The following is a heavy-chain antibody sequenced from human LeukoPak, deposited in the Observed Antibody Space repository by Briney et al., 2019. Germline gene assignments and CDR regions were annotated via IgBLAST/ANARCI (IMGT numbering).Heavy chain of an antibody. CDR1: GGSFSGYY. Sequence: PSETLSLTCAVYGGSFSGYYWSWIRQPPGKGLEWIGEINHSGSTNYNPSLKSRVTISVDTSKNQFSLKLSSVTAADTAVYYCARPRNYYGSGSYLGFDPWGQGTLVTVSS. J-gene: IGHJ5*02. V-gene: IGHV4-34*01. CDR3: ARPRNYYGSGSYLGFDP. D-gene: IGHD3-10*01. CDR2: INHSGST.